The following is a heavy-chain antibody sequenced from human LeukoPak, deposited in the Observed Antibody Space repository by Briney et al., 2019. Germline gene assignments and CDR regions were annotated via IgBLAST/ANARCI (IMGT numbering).Heavy chain of an antibody. CDR1: GYTFTGHY. D-gene: IGHD1-26*01. Sequence: ASVKVSCKASGYTFTGHYMHWARQAPGQGFEWMGWINSKSGDRNSAQKFQGRVTMTRDTSISTVYMELSRLRPDDTAVYYCAREGWDRTDTAELDHWGQGTLVTVSS. V-gene: IGHV1-2*02. CDR2: INSKSGDR. J-gene: IGHJ4*02. CDR3: AREGWDRTDTAELDH.